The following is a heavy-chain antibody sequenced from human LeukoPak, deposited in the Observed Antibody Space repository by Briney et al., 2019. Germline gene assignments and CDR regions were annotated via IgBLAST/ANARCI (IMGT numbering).Heavy chain of an antibody. CDR1: GYSFTGYY. CDR3: ARSRASVGTSTYSDY. Sequence: ASVKVSCKASGYSFTGYYMHWVRQAAGQGLEWMGWIDPNSGGTNYAQKFQDRVTMTRDTSISTAYMELSRLTSNDTAVYYCARSRASVGTSTYSDYWGQGTLVTVSS. CDR2: IDPNSGGT. V-gene: IGHV1-2*02. D-gene: IGHD1-26*01. J-gene: IGHJ4*02.